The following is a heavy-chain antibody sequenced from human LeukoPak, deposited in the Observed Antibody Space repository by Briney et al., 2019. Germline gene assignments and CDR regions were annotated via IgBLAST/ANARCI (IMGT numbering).Heavy chain of an antibody. CDR2: INHNSGGT. Sequence: ASVKVSCKASGYPFIGNYIHWVRQAPGQGLEWMGWINHNSGGTQYSQKFQGRVTLTRDTSITTGYMELSGLTSDDTAVYYCASLSYYDLSGYFYWGQGTLVTVSS. CDR3: ASLSYYDLSGYFY. J-gene: IGHJ4*02. D-gene: IGHD3-22*01. CDR1: GYPFIGNY. V-gene: IGHV1-2*02.